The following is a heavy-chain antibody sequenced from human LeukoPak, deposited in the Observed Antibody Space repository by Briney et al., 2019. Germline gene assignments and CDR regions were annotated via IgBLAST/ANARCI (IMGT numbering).Heavy chain of an antibody. J-gene: IGHJ3*01. CDR2: IYYTGST. Sequence: SEPLSLTCTVSGGSISNYYWTWIRQPPGKGLEWIGYIYYTGSTNYNPSLKSRVTISVDTSKNQFSLKLSSVTAADTAVYYCARRSDYYDILNLWGQGTMVTVSS. CDR1: GGSISNYY. CDR3: ARRSDYYDILNL. D-gene: IGHD3-22*01. V-gene: IGHV4-59*01.